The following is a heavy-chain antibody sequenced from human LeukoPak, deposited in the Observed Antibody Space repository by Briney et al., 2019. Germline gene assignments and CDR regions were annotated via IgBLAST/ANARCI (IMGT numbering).Heavy chain of an antibody. CDR3: ARTSGYSYGYYFDY. V-gene: IGHV1-18*01. J-gene: IGHJ4*02. Sequence: ASVKVSCKASGYTFTSYGISWVRQAPGQGLEWMAWISAYNGNTNYAQKLQGRVAMTTDTSTSTAYMELRSLRSEETAVYYCARTSGYSYGYYFDYWGQGTLVTVSS. CDR2: ISAYNGNT. D-gene: IGHD5-18*01. CDR1: GYTFTSYG.